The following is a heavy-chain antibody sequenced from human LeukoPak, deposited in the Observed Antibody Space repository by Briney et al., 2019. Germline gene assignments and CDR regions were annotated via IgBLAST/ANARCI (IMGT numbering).Heavy chain of an antibody. J-gene: IGHJ5*02. D-gene: IGHD2-15*01. CDR2: IYYSGST. CDR1: GGFISSSSYY. V-gene: IGHV4-39*07. Sequence: SETLSLTCTVSGGFISSSSYYWGWIRQPPGKGLEWIGSIYYSGSTYYNLSLKSRVTISVDTSKNQFSLKLSSVTAADTAVYYCARRDIVVVVAAKEEYNWFDPWGQGTLVTVSS. CDR3: ARRDIVVVVAAKEEYNWFDP.